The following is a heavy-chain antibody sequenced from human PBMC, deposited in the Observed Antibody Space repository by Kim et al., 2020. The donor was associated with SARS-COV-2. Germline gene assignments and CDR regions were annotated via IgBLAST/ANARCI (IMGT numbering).Heavy chain of an antibody. Sequence: GGSLRLSCAASGFTFSNYWMNWVRQAPGKGLEWVANIKQDGSAKNYVYSVKGRFTISRDNAKNSLYLQMNSLKAEDTAVYYCGSWPGWGQGTLVIVSS. CDR3: GSWPG. V-gene: IGHV3-7*01. CDR1: GFTFSNYW. J-gene: IGHJ4*02. CDR2: IKQDGSAK.